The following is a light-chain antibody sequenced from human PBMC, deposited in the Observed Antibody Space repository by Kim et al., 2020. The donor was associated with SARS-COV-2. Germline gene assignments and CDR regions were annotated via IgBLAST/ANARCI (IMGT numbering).Light chain of an antibody. J-gene: IGLJ2*01. V-gene: IGLV2-14*03. CDR1: SSDVGAYDY. CDR3: SSYTTSSTLV. CDR2: DVS. Sequence: QSALTQPASVSGSPGQSITISCTGTSSDVGAYDYVSWYQQHPGKAPKLMIYDVSNRASGDSNRFSGSKSGSTASLTISGLQAEDEADYYCSSYTTSSTLVFGGGTQLTVL.